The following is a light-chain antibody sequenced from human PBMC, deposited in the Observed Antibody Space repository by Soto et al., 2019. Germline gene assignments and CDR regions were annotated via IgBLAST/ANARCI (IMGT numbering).Light chain of an antibody. Sequence: QSVLTQPPSVSGAPRQRVSISCSGSSSNIGNNAVTWYQQLPGEAPTVVIYYDDLLPSGVSDRFFGSRSGTSASLAISGLQSEDEAHYFCATWDDSLSGPVFGGGTQLTVL. V-gene: IGLV1-36*01. CDR1: SSNIGNNA. J-gene: IGLJ7*01. CDR3: ATWDDSLSGPV. CDR2: YDD.